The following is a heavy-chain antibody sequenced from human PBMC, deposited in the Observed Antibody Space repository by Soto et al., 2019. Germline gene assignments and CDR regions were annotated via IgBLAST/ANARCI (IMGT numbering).Heavy chain of an antibody. D-gene: IGHD6-13*01. CDR2: IKQDGSEE. CDR3: ARIAASGRGGDV. CDR1: GFTFSSYW. V-gene: IGHV3-7*01. J-gene: IGHJ6*02. Sequence: EVQLVESGGGLVQPGGSLRLSCVDSGFTFSSYWMSWVRQAPVKGLEWVGNIKQDGSEENYVDSVKGRFTISRDNAKNSMYLQMNGLRGEDAAVYYCARIAASGRGGDVWGQGTTVVVFS.